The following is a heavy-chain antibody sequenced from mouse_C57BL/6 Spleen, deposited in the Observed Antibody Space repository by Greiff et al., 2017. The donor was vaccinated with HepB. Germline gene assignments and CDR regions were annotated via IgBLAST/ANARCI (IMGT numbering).Heavy chain of an antibody. Sequence: EVNVVESGGDLVKPGGSLKLSCAASGFTFSSYGMSWVRQTPDKRLEWVATISSGGSYTYYPDSVKGRFTISRDNAKNTLYLQMSSLKSEDTAMYYCARHDDFDYWGQGTTLTVSS. CDR3: ARHDDFDY. CDR2: ISSGGSYT. J-gene: IGHJ2*01. CDR1: GFTFSSYG. V-gene: IGHV5-6*01.